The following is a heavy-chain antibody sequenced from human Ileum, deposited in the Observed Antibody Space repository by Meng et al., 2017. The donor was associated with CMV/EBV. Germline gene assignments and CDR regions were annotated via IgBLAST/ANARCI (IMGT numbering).Heavy chain of an antibody. Sequence: VGVGWIRQTPGKGVEWLARIYWNDDERYSASLKSRLTITKDTSRNQVVLTMTNMDPVDTATYYCAHKRGVSTYYYDSSGYGSWFDPWGQGTLVTVSS. V-gene: IGHV2-5*01. CDR3: AHKRGVSTYYYDSSGYGSWFDP. D-gene: IGHD3-22*01. CDR1: VG. CDR2: IYWNDDE. J-gene: IGHJ5*02.